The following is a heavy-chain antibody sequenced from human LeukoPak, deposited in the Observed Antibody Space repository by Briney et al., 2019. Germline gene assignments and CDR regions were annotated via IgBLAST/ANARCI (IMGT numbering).Heavy chain of an antibody. V-gene: IGHV4-59*01. J-gene: IGHJ4*02. Sequence: SETLSLTCTVSGGAIRNYYWSWIRQPPGKGLEWIGYIYYSGSTNYNPSLKSRLTISVDTSKNQFSLKLSSVTAAGTAVYYCARRSTVGTTWAFDYWGQGTLVTVSS. CDR2: IYYSGST. CDR1: GGAIRNYY. CDR3: ARRSTVGTTWAFDY. D-gene: IGHD1-1*01.